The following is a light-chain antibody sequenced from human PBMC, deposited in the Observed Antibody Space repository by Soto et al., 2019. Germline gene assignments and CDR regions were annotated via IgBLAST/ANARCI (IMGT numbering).Light chain of an antibody. CDR2: HGS. J-gene: IGKJ4*01. CDR3: QQYGSSRGT. Sequence: IVLAQSPGTLSLSPGERVTLSCRASQTISRNYLAWYQQKPGLAPRLIMYHGSRRAAGTPDRFSGSGSGTDFTLTISRLEPEDFAVYYCQQYGSSRGTFGGGTKVDIK. CDR1: QTISRNY. V-gene: IGKV3-20*01.